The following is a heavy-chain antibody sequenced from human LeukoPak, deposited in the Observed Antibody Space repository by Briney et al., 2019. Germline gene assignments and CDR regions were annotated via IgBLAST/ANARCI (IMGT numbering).Heavy chain of an antibody. D-gene: IGHD6-13*01. CDR1: GGSISSSNW. CDR2: IYHSGST. J-gene: IGHJ4*02. Sequence: SETLSLTCAVSGGSISSSNWWSWVRQPPGKGLEWIGEIYHSGSTNYNPSLKSRVTISVDKSKNQFSLKLSSVTAADTAVYYCARLGPYSSSWFFDYWGQGTLVTVSS. V-gene: IGHV4-4*02. CDR3: ARLGPYSSSWFFDY.